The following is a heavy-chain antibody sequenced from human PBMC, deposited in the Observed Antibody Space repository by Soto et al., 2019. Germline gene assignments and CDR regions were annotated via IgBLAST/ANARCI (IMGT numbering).Heavy chain of an antibody. J-gene: IGHJ4*02. CDR2: INTGNGNT. Sequence: QVQLVQSGAEVKKPGASMKVSCRTSGYSFTSHFIHWVRQAPGQRLEWMGWINTGNGNTRYSENLEGRVTITRAPSASTVYMELSSLRSEDTAVYYCARDRYYYYDTSGYYSYWGQGTLVTVSS. CDR3: ARDRYYYYDTSGYYSY. V-gene: IGHV1-3*04. CDR1: GYSFTSHF. D-gene: IGHD3-22*01.